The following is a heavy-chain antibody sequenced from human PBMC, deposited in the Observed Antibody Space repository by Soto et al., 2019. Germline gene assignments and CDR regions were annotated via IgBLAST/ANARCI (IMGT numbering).Heavy chain of an antibody. J-gene: IGHJ6*02. V-gene: IGHV3-30*18. CDR3: AKDMGPATAMDYYYGMDA. CDR2: ISYDGSNK. D-gene: IGHD2-2*01. Sequence: GGSLRLSCAASGFTFSSYGMHWVRQAPGKGLEWVAVISYDGSNKYYADSVKGRFTISRDNSKNTLYLQMNSLRAEDTAVYYCAKDMGPATAMDYYYGMDAWGQGTTVTVSS. CDR1: GFTFSSYG.